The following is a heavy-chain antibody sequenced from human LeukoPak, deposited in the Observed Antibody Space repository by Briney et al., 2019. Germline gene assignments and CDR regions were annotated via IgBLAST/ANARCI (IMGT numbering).Heavy chain of an antibody. CDR1: GGSISSYY. Sequence: SETLSLTCTVSGGSISSYYWSWIRQPAGKGLEWIGRIYTSGSTNYNPSLKSRVTISVDTSKNRFSLKLSSVTAADTAVYYCARGGIVGATPPYYFDYWGQGTLVTVSS. D-gene: IGHD1-26*01. CDR3: ARGGIVGATPPYYFDY. V-gene: IGHV4-4*07. J-gene: IGHJ4*02. CDR2: IYTSGST.